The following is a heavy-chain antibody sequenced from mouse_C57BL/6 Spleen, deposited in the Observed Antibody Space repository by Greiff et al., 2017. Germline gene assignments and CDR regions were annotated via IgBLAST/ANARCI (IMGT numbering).Heavy chain of an antibody. CDR2: IYPSDSET. Sequence: VQLQQPGAELVRPGSSVKLSCKASGYTFTSYWMDWVKQRPGQGLEWIGNIYPSDSETHYNQKFKDKATLTVDKSSSTAYMPLSSLTSEDSAVYYCARSSLTGTGWFAYWGQGTLVTVSA. V-gene: IGHV1-61*01. CDR3: ARSSLTGTGWFAY. D-gene: IGHD4-1*01. J-gene: IGHJ3*01. CDR1: GYTFTSYW.